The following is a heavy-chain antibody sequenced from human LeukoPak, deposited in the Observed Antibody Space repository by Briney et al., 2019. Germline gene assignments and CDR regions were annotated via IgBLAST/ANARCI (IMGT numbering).Heavy chain of an antibody. Sequence: EASVKVSCKASGYTFTSYGISWVRQAPGQGLEWMGLISAYNGNTNYAQKLQGRVTMTTDTSTSTAYMELRSLRSDDTAVYYCARGGIPQQWLVLTNPFDYWGQGTLVTVSS. CDR1: GYTFTSYG. CDR3: ARGGIPQQWLVLTNPFDY. D-gene: IGHD6-19*01. CDR2: ISAYNGNT. J-gene: IGHJ4*02. V-gene: IGHV1-18*01.